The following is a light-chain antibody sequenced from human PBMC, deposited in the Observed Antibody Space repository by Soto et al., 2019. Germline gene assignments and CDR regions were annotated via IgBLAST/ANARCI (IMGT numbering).Light chain of an antibody. Sequence: EIVLTQSPGTLSLSPGERATLSCRASQSVRTSYFAWYQQKPGQAPRLLLFGASSRATGIPDRFSGSGSGTDFTLTISRLEPEDVALYYCQHYGNSPLTFGGGTKVEIK. CDR3: QHYGNSPLT. J-gene: IGKJ4*01. CDR2: GAS. CDR1: QSVRTSY. V-gene: IGKV3-20*01.